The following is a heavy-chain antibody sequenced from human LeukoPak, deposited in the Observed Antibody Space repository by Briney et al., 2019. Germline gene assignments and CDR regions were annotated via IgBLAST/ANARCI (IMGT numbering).Heavy chain of an antibody. CDR3: ARGVYCSGGSCYFDY. J-gene: IGHJ4*02. CDR2: MYYSGST. CDR1: GGSIRSYY. V-gene: IGHV4-59*12. Sequence: SETLSLTCTVSGGSIRSYYWSWIRQPPGKGLEWIGYMYYSGSTNYNPSLKSRVTISVDTSKNQFSLKLSSVTAADTAVYYCARGVYCSGGSCYFDYWGQGTLVTVSS. D-gene: IGHD2-15*01.